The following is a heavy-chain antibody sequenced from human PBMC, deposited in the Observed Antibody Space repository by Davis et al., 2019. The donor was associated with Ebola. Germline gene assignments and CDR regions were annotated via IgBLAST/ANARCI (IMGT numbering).Heavy chain of an antibody. D-gene: IGHD5-12*01. CDR2: FDPEETET. J-gene: IGHJ4*02. CDR3: ARGIGLPIFDY. Sequence: ASVKVSCKVSGYTLSELSMHWVRQAPGKGLEWMGGFDPEETETVYAQRFKGRVTMTEDTSTDTAYMELSRLKSDDTAVYYCARGIGLPIFDYWGQGSLVTVSS. V-gene: IGHV1-24*01. CDR1: GYTLSELS.